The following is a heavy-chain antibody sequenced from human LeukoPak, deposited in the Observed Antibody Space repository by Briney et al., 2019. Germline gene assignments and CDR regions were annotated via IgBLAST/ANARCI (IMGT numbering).Heavy chain of an antibody. J-gene: IGHJ3*02. CDR3: AKSNGYGLIDI. D-gene: IGHD3-10*01. CDR2: INHSGST. CDR1: GGSFSGYY. V-gene: IGHV4-34*01. Sequence: TSETLSLTCAVYGGSFSGYYWSWIRQPPGKGLEWIGEINHSGSTNYNPSLKSRVTISLDTSRNQFSLKLNSVTAADTAVYYCAKSNGYGLIDIWGQGTMVTVSS.